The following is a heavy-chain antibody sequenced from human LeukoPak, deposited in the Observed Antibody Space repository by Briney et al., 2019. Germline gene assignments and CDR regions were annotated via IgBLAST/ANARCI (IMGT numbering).Heavy chain of an antibody. V-gene: IGHV4-34*01. CDR2: INHSGST. Sequence: KPSETLSLTCAVYGGSFSGYYWSWIRQPPGKGLEWIGEINHSGSTNYNPSLKSRVTISVDTSENQFSLKLSSVTAADTAVYYCARGQRIAVAGTRSYFDLWGRGTLVTVSS. D-gene: IGHD6-19*01. CDR3: ARGQRIAVAGTRSYFDL. J-gene: IGHJ2*01. CDR1: GGSFSGYY.